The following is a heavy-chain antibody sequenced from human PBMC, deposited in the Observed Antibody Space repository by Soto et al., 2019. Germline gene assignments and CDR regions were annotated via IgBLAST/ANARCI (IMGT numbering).Heavy chain of an antibody. CDR2: ISSSGSSI. Sequence: PGGSLRLSCAASGFAFSDYYMNWVRQAPGKGLEWLSYISSSGSSIYYADSVKGRFTISGNYAQNSLYLQMNNLRAEDTAVYYCASSALAGTFDYWGQGTLVTVSS. CDR1: GFAFSDYY. CDR3: ASSALAGTFDY. J-gene: IGHJ4*02. D-gene: IGHD6-19*01. V-gene: IGHV3-11*01.